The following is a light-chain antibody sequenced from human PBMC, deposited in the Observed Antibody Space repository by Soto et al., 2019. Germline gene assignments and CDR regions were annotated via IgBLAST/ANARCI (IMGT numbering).Light chain of an antibody. J-gene: IGKJ2*01. CDR3: HHYKHYTESA. CDR1: QSISTW. CDR2: KAS. V-gene: IGKV1-5*03. Sequence: DILMTQSPSTLSASVGDRVTITCRASQSISTWLAWYQQKPGKAPKVLVHKASTLENGVPSRFSGTGSETEFTLTLTSLQPDAFAAYYCHHYKHYTESAFGQGTKLEIK.